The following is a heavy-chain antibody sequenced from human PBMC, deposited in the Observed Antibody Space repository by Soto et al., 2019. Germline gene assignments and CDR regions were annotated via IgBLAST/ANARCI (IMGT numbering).Heavy chain of an antibody. J-gene: IGHJ4*01. CDR1: GEAVNGIY. D-gene: IGHD2-15*01. CDR2: INPNSGGT. V-gene: IGHV1-2*02. CDR3: TDGSNHYSGGIDF. Sequence: GTSVKVSWKECGEAVNGIYMGWGRQAPGQGLEWMGWINPNSGGTNYAQKFQGRVTMTRDTSISTACMELSRLRSDDTAVYYCTDGSNHYSGGIDFWGHGTRVTGSS.